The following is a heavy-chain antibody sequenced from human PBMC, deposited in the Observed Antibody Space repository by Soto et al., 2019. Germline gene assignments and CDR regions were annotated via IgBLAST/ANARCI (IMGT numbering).Heavy chain of an antibody. CDR3: LGHDYGAY. Sequence: EVRLVQSGGGLVQPWGSLRLSCAASGFTVSSNYVSWVRQAPGEGLEWVSVIYTGGATYYANSVKDRFTISRDNSKNTVYLHMNSLRVDDSAVYYCLGHDYGAYWGQGTLVTVSS. J-gene: IGHJ4*02. V-gene: IGHV3-66*01. CDR1: GFTVSSNY. CDR2: IYTGGAT.